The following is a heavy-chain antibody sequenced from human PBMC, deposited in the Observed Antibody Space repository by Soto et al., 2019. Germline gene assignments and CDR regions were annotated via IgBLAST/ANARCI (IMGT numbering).Heavy chain of an antibody. Sequence: QITLNESGPAQVKPRQTLTLPCTFSGFSLTTSGVGVGWIRQSPGRAPECLALIYWDDDKRYRPSLKSRLTITKDASKNPVVLTMADLDPADTATYYCAHRVLRTVFGLVTTTAIYFDFWGQGTPVAVSS. CDR2: IYWDDDK. D-gene: IGHD3-3*01. V-gene: IGHV2-5*02. J-gene: IGHJ4*02. CDR1: GFSLTTSGVG. CDR3: AHRVLRTVFGLVTTTAIYFDF.